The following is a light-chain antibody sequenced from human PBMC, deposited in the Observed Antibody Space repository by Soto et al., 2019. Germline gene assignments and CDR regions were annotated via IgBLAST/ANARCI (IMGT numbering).Light chain of an antibody. V-gene: IGLV2-14*01. CDR1: SNDVGGYNY. Sequence: QSVLTQPASVSGSPGQSITISCTGTSNDVGGYNYVSWHQHHPGKAPKLMIYEVSNRPSGVSNRFSGSKSGNTASLAVSGLQAQDEADYYCSSYAGSNNYVFGTGTKVTVL. J-gene: IGLJ1*01. CDR2: EVS. CDR3: SSYAGSNNYV.